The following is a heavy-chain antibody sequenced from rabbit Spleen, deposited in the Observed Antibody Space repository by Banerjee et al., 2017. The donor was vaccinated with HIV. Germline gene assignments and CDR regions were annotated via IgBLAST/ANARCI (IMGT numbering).Heavy chain of an antibody. CDR3: ARETWGSTGNYGL. Sequence: QQLVESEGGLVKPGASLTLTCKASGFSFSSGYDMCWVRQAPGKGLEWIACIGTGVGDTYYANWAKGRFTISKTSSTTVTLQVTSLTAADTATYFCARETWGSTGNYGLWGPGTLVTVS. CDR2: IGTGVGDT. V-gene: IGHV1S40*01. D-gene: IGHD7-1*01. CDR1: GFSFSSGYD. J-gene: IGHJ4*01.